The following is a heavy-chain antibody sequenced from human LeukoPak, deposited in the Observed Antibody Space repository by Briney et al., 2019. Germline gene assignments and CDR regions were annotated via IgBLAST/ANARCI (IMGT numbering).Heavy chain of an antibody. CDR2: ISAYNGNT. CDR1: GYTFTSYG. CDR3: ARDSPPYYDFWSGWWSVLYYYYGMDV. J-gene: IGHJ6*02. Sequence: ASVKVSCKASGYTFTSYGISWVRQAPGQGLEWMGWISAYNGNTNYAQKLQGRVTMTTDTSTSTAYMELRSLRSDDTAVYYCARDSPPYYDFWSGWWSVLYYYYGMDVWGQGTTVTVSS. D-gene: IGHD3-3*01. V-gene: IGHV1-18*01.